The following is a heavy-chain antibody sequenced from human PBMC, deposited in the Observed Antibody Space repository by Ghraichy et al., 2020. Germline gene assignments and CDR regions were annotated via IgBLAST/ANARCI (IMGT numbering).Heavy chain of an antibody. J-gene: IGHJ4*02. D-gene: IGHD5-24*01. CDR1: GVTFRSYA. CDR2: IIPILGIA. Sequence: KVSGKASGVTFRSYAISWVRQAPGQGLEWMGRIIPILGIANYAQKFQGSVTITADKSTSTAYMELSSLRSEDTAVYYCARFPAPDGYNSDYWGQGTLVTVSS. CDR3: ARFPAPDGYNSDY. V-gene: IGHV1-69*04.